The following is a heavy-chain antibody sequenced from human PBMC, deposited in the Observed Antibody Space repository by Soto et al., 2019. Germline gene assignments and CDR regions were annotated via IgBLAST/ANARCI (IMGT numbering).Heavy chain of an antibody. J-gene: IGHJ4*02. CDR1: GFTVSSYG. Sequence: SLRLSCAASGFTVSSYGMHWVRQAPGKGLEWVAVISYDGSNKYYADSVKGRFTISRDNSKNTLYLQMNSLRAEDTAVYYCAKEVELDSFGAVRFAYSGQGTLVTVSS. CDR2: ISYDGSNK. D-gene: IGHD6-6*01. CDR3: AKEVELDSFGAVRFAY. V-gene: IGHV3-30*18.